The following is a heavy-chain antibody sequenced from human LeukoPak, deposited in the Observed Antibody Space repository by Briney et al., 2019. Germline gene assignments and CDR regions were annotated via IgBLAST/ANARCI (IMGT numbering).Heavy chain of an antibody. J-gene: IGHJ6*03. CDR2: IYTSGST. D-gene: IGHD3-10*01. CDR1: GGSISSYY. V-gene: IGHV4-4*07. CDR3: AREGSGSYLGYYYYMGV. Sequence: PSETLSLTCTVSGGSISSYYWSWIRQPAGKGLEWIGRIYTSGSTNYNPSLKSRVTISADKSKKQFSLKLSSVTAADTAVYYCAREGSGSYLGYYYYMGVWGKGTTVTVSS.